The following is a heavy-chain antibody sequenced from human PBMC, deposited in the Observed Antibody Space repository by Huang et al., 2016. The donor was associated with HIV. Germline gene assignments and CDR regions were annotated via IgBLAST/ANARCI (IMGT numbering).Heavy chain of an antibody. CDR2: VYQSGST. V-gene: IGHV4-39*01. CDR1: GAFISSTNYY. J-gene: IGHJ4*02. D-gene: IGHD6-13*01. CDR3: ASQHIGAAATWF. Sequence: QLQLQESGPGQVKPSETLSLTCTVSGAFISSTNYYWGWIRQSPGKGLEWVGRVYQSGSTNYNPALKSRVTLSVYTSRNQFSLRLNSVTAADTAVYYCASQHIGAAATWFWGRGTQVAVSS.